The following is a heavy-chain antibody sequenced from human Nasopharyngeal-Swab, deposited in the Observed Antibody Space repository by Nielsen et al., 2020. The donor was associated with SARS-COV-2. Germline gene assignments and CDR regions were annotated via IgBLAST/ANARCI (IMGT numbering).Heavy chain of an antibody. CDR1: GFTFSRYA. CDR3: AKDRGNEYGDQSDY. Sequence: LSLTCAASGFTFSRYAMSWVRQAPGKGLEWVSAISGSGGSTYYAASVTGRFTISRDNSKNTAYLQMNSLRAEDTAVYYCAKDRGNEYGDQSDYWGQGTLVTVSS. V-gene: IGHV3-23*01. CDR2: ISGSGGST. J-gene: IGHJ4*02. D-gene: IGHD4-17*01.